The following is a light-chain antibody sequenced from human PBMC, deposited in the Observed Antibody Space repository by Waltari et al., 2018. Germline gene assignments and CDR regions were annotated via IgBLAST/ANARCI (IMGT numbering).Light chain of an antibody. CDR3: QQSYTTPRTYKNPRT. J-gene: IGKJ1*01. V-gene: IGKV1-39*01. Sequence: DIQLTQSPSSLSASVGDRVSITCRASESIGNRLNGYQHRPGKAPKLLIYAASTLQSGVPSRFTGSGSGTDFTLTISSLQPEDFATYYCQQSYTTPRTYKNPRTFGQGTQVEIK. CDR2: AAS. CDR1: ESIGNR.